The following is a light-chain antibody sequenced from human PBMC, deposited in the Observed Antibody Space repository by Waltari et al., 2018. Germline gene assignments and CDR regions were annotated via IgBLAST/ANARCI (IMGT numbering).Light chain of an antibody. CDR1: SCDIGAYNY. CDR3: CSYTISATYV. CDR2: EVT. J-gene: IGLJ1*01. V-gene: IGLV2-14*01. Sequence: QSALTQPASVSGSPGQSTTISCTGTSCDIGAYNYVSWYKQHPGKAPKLMIYEVTKRPSGVSDRFSGYKSGNTASLNISGLQSEDEADYYCCSYTISATYVFGTGTKVTVL.